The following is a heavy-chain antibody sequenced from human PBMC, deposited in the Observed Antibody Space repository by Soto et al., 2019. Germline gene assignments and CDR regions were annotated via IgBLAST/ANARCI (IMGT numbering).Heavy chain of an antibody. D-gene: IGHD2-15*01. V-gene: IGHV3-48*02. CDR1: GFTFSSYS. CDR2: ISSSSSTI. CDR3: VRDPEDIVVVVAAHSQRDYGMDV. Sequence: GGSLRLSCAASGFTFSSYSMNWVRQAPGKGLEWVSYISSSSSTIYYADSVKGRFTISRDNAKNSLYLQMNSLRDEDTAVYYCVRDPEDIVVVVAAHSQRDYGMDVWGQGTTVTVSS. J-gene: IGHJ6*02.